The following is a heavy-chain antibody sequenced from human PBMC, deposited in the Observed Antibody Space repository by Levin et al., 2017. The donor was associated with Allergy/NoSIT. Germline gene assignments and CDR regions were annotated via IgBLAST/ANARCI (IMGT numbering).Heavy chain of an antibody. Sequence: GGSLRLSCAASGFTFSSYSMNWVRQAPGKGLEWVSSISSSSSYIYYADSVKGRFTISRDNAKNSLYLQMNSLRAEDTAVYYCARVVVGIAVAGTSYYYYYMDVWGKGTTVTVSS. V-gene: IGHV3-21*01. CDR2: ISSSSSYI. D-gene: IGHD6-19*01. J-gene: IGHJ6*03. CDR3: ARVVVGIAVAGTSYYYYYMDV. CDR1: GFTFSSYS.